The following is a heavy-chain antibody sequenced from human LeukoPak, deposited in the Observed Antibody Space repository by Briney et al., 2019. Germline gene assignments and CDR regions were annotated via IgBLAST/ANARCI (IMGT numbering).Heavy chain of an antibody. Sequence: GGSLRLSCAASGFTFSSYAMHWVRQAPGKGLEWVAVISYNGNNYYYADSVKGRFTISRDNSENTLYLQMNSLRAEDTAVYYCARDTSTGAADYYFDYWGQGTLVTVSS. J-gene: IGHJ4*02. CDR3: ARDTSTGAADYYFDY. V-gene: IGHV3-30-3*01. D-gene: IGHD6-13*01. CDR1: GFTFSSYA. CDR2: ISYNGNNY.